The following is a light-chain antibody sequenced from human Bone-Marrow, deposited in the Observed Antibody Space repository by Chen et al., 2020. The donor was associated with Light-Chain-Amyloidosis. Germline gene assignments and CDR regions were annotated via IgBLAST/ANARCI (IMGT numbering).Light chain of an antibody. CDR2: GAS. CDR1: QDINIY. CDR3: QQYTNYPFT. V-gene: IGKV1-16*02. Sequence: DIQMTQSPSSVSASIGDRVTITCRASQDINIYVAWFQQRPGKATQSLIYGASTLHSWVPSKFSGSGSGTDFTLTISSLQPEDFATYYCQQYTNYPFTFGQGIKVEI. J-gene: IGKJ2*01.